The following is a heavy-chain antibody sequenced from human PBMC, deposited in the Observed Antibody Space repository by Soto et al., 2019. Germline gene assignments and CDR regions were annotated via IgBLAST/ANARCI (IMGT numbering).Heavy chain of an antibody. J-gene: IGHJ4*02. Sequence: LKISCKASGYTFTDAWIGWVRQMPGKGLEWMGIVYPGDSQTRYNPSFQGQITISADKSITTAYLQWTSLKASDSAMYYCARQKGYWGQGTLVTVSS. CDR2: VYPGDSQT. V-gene: IGHV5-51*01. CDR1: GYTFTDAW. CDR3: ARQKGY.